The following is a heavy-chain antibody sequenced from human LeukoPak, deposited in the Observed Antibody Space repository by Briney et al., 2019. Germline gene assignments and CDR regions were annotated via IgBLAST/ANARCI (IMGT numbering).Heavy chain of an antibody. V-gene: IGHV4-61*02. CDR3: ARDSYYYDSSGYSALDI. J-gene: IGHJ3*02. D-gene: IGHD3-22*01. CDR2: IYTSGSA. CDR1: GGSISRGRQY. Sequence: SQTLSLTCTVSGGSISRGRQYWSWIRQPAEKGLEWIGRIYTSGSAKYNPSLKSRVTISADSSKNQFSLKLSSVTDADTAMYYCARDSYYYDSSGYSALDIWGQGTMVTVS.